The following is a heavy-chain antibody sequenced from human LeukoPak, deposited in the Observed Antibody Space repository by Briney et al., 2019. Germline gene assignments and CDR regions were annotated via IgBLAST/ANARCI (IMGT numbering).Heavy chain of an antibody. J-gene: IGHJ5*02. Sequence: PSETLSLTCAVYGGSFSGYYWSWIRQPPGKGLEWIGEINHSGSTNYNPSLKSRVTISVDTSKNQFSLKLSSVTAADTAVYYCARVPIVVVVAATLKSDWFDPWGQGTLVTVSS. CDR3: ARVPIVVVVAATLKSDWFDP. D-gene: IGHD2-15*01. CDR2: INHSGST. CDR1: GGSFSGYY. V-gene: IGHV4-34*01.